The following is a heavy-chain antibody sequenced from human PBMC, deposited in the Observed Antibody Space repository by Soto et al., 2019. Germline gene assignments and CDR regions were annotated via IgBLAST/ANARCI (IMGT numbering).Heavy chain of an antibody. Sequence: PSQTLPLTSTVSDGSIRSCSWYWSWKHQPKGKGLEWIGYIYYTGSTNYNPSLKSRVTISIDTSKDQFSLKLNSVTAADTAVYFCARVPLGQPLPLFDYWGRGTLVTVSS. V-gene: IGHV4-61*01. CDR2: IYYTGST. J-gene: IGHJ4*02. D-gene: IGHD2-2*01. CDR1: DGSIRSCSWY. CDR3: ARVPLGQPLPLFDY.